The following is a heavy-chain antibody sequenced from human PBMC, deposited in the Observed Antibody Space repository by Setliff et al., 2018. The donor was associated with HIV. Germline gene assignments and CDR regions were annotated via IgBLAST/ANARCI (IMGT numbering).Heavy chain of an antibody. CDR1: GYTFTDYF. D-gene: IGHD3-3*01. Sequence: ASVKVSCKASGYTFTDYFIHWVRQAPGQGLEWVGRINPSNGATDFGQKFQGWITMTRDTSSRTAYLEVNRLTSDDTAVYYCAREYDVLSGSYISAFDIWGQGTMVSVSS. J-gene: IGHJ3*02. V-gene: IGHV1-2*04. CDR3: AREYDVLSGSYISAFDI. CDR2: INPSNGAT.